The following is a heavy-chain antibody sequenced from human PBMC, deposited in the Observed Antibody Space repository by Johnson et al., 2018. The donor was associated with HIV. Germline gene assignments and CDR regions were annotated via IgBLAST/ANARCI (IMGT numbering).Heavy chain of an antibody. Sequence: QEKLVESGGGLVKPGGSLRLSCAASGFTFSDYYMSWIRQAPGKGLEWVSYISSSGSTIYYADSVKGRFTISRDNAKNSLYLQMNSLRAEDTAVYYCVKDQTWGKEEGAYDIWGQGTMVTVSS. V-gene: IGHV3-11*04. CDR1: GFTFSDYY. D-gene: IGHD7-27*01. CDR2: ISSSGSTI. CDR3: VKDQTWGKEEGAYDI. J-gene: IGHJ3*02.